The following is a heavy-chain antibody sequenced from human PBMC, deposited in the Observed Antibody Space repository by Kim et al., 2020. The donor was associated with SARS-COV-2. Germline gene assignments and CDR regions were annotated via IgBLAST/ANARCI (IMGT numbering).Heavy chain of an antibody. J-gene: IGHJ4*02. CDR2: MSYEGGKE. CDR3: ARVAERGWRSGYFDY. Sequence: GGSLRLSCAAFGFPFSSHAMHWVRQAPGKGLEWVAVMSYEGGKEHYVDSVKGRFTISRDNSKNTIYLQMNSLRADDTAVYYCARVAERGWRSGYFDYWGQGPLVTVSS. V-gene: IGHV3-30*04. D-gene: IGHD6-19*01. CDR1: GFPFSSHA.